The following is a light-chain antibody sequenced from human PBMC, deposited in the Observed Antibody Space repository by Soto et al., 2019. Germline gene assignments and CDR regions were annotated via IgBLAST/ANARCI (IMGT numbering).Light chain of an antibody. CDR2: WAS. CDR3: QQYFSTPPVT. V-gene: IGKV4-1*01. Sequence: DIVMTQSPDSLAVSLGERATVNCRSSQSFFYRSNSKNYLAWYQLKPGQPPKLLISWASIRESGVPDRFSGSGSGTDFTLTISSLQAEDVAVYYCQQYFSTPPVTFGPGTKVEVK. CDR1: QSFFYRSNSKNY. J-gene: IGKJ3*01.